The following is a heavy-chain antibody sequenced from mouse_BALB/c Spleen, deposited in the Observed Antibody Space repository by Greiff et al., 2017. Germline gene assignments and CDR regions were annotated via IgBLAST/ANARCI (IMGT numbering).Heavy chain of an antibody. CDR2: INPSTGYT. Sequence: QVQLQQSGAELAKPGASVKMSCKASGYTFTSYWMHWVKQRPGQGLEWIGYINPSTGYTEYNQKFKGKATLTADKSSSTAYMQLSSLTSEDSAVYYCAGNSDYFDYWGQGTTLTVSS. V-gene: IGHV1-7*01. CDR1: GYTFTSYW. D-gene: IGHD6-1*01. J-gene: IGHJ2*01. CDR3: AGNSDYFDY.